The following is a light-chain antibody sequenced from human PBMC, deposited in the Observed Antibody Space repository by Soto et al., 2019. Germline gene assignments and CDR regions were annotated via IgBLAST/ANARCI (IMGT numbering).Light chain of an antibody. CDR1: QNVNSKY. CDR2: AAS. J-gene: IGKJ4*01. Sequence: EIVLTQSPGTLSLSPGERATLSCRASQNVNSKYLAWYQQKPGQAPRLLIYAASSRATGIPDRFSGSGSGTDFILTISRLEAVDFAVYYCQQYSNSVGFFGGGTRVEIK. CDR3: QQYSNSVGF. V-gene: IGKV3-20*01.